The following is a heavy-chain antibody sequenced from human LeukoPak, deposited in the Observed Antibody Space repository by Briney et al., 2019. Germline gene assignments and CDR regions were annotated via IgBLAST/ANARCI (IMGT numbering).Heavy chain of an antibody. J-gene: IGHJ5*02. CDR3: ARGLPNVNVWFDP. CDR2: IFYSGNT. V-gene: IGHV4-30-4*07. Sequence: SETLSLSCNVSGDSLSTRRSYWSWIRQPPGKGLEWVGYIFYSGNTYYNPSLKSRVTISLDTSKNQVSLRLTSVTAADTAMYYCARGLPNVNVWFDPWGQGTLVTVSS. CDR1: GDSLSTRRSY.